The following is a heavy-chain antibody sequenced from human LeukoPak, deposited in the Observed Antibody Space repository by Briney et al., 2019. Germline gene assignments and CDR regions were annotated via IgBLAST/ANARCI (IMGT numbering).Heavy chain of an antibody. V-gene: IGHV3-23*01. CDR2: ISGSDGST. CDR3: AKVQYYGSGSYYIFPFDY. Sequence: PGGSLRLSCAASGFTFSRNAMSWVRQAPGKGLEWVSVISGSDGSTYYADSVKGRFTISRDNSKNTLYLQMNSLRAEDTAVYYCAKVQYYGSGSYYIFPFDYWGQGTLITVSS. D-gene: IGHD3-10*01. CDR1: GFTFSRNA. J-gene: IGHJ4*02.